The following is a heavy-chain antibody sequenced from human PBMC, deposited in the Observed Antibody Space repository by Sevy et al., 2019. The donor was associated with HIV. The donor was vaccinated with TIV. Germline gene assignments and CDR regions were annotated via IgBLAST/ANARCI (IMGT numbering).Heavy chain of an antibody. CDR1: GATISSTGYY. Sequence: SETLSLTCTVSGATISSTGYYWGWIRQPPGKGLEWIASIRYSGTTFYNLSLKSRVTISADTSKNQFSLRLNSVTAADTAIYYCAGPLLTYNSGWRYFDFWGQRTVVTVSS. CDR3: AGPLLTYNSGWRYFDF. J-gene: IGHJ4*02. CDR2: IRYSGTT. V-gene: IGHV4-39*01. D-gene: IGHD6-19*01.